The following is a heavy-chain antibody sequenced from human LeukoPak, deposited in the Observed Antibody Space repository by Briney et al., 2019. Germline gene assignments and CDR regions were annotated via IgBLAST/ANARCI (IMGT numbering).Heavy chain of an antibody. V-gene: IGHV3-21*01. J-gene: IGHJ1*01. CDR1: GFSFSDYD. CDR3: GRAFPPLRASSAGDL. Sequence: PGGSLRLSCSASGFSFSDYDMNWVRQAPGKGLEWVSAISGRSSHVYYGESVKGRFTISRDNAKNSLYLQLDSLGVEDTAVYYCGRAFPPLRASSAGDLWGQGTLVTVSS. D-gene: IGHD3-16*01. CDR2: ISGRSSHV.